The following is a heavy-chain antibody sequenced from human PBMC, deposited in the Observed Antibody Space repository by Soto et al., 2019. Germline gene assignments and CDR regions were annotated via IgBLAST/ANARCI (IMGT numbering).Heavy chain of an antibody. CDR3: ARNDAACDI. CDR2: IYYNGAT. J-gene: IGHJ3*02. Sequence: QVQLQESGPGLVKPSETLSLTCTVSGGSVSSGSYYWTWIRQSPGNGLEWVGYIYYNGATSYNPSLMSRVTISRDTSKNQFSLKLTSVTAADTAVYYCARNDAACDIWGQGEMVSVSS. CDR1: GGSVSSGSYY. V-gene: IGHV4-61*01.